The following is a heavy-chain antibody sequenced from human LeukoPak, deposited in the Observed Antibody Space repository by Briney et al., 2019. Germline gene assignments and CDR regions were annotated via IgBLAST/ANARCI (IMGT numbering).Heavy chain of an antibody. D-gene: IGHD4-17*01. J-gene: IGHJ6*02. CDR3: TTYDYGDYYFFYGMDV. V-gene: IGHV3-15*01. CDR2: IKRKTDGGTR. CDR1: GFTFSNAW. Sequence: PGGSLRLSCAASGFTFSNAWMSWVRQVAGKWLEWVGRIKRKTDGGTRDYEAAVKGRFTISRDDSKNTLYLQMDSLKSEDTAVYYCTTYDYGDYYFFYGMDVWGQGTTVTVSS.